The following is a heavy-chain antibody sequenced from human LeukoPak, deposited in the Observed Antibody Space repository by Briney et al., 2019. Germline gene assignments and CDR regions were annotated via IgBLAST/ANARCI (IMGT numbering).Heavy chain of an antibody. CDR1: GFTFSNFW. J-gene: IGHJ4*02. V-gene: IGHV3-74*01. CDR2: INNDGSDT. D-gene: IGHD6-19*01. Sequence: GGSLRLSCAASGFTFSNFWMHWVRQAPGKGLVWVSRINNDGSDTNYADSVKGRFTISRDNAKNTVDLQMNSLRADDTAVYFCARDPHLSGWSDYWGQGTLVTVSS. CDR3: ARDPHLSGWSDY.